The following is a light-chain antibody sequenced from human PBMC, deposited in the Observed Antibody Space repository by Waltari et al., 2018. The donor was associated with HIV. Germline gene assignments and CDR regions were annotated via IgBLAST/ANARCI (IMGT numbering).Light chain of an antibody. CDR2: DKN. CDR1: SLRTYY. V-gene: IGLV3-19*01. CDR3: NSRDKSGNFVV. Sequence: SSELTQDPAVSVALGQTVMITCQGDSLRTYYATWYQQKPGQAPLLVIFDKNNRPSGIPDRFSGSSSGNTASLTITGTQAEDEGDYYCNSRDKSGNFVVFGGGTKLTVL. J-gene: IGLJ2*01.